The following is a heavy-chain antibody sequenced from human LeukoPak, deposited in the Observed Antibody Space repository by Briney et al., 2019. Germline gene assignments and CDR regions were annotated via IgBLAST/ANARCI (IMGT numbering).Heavy chain of an antibody. CDR3: ARSIVGATFGYFDY. V-gene: IGHV4-61*08. CDR2: IYYSGST. CDR1: GGSISSGGYY. D-gene: IGHD1-26*01. J-gene: IGHJ4*02. Sequence: SETLSLTCTVSGGSISSGGYYWSWIRQPPGKGLEWIGYIYYSGSTNYNPSLKSRVTISVDTSKNQFSLKLSSVTAADTAVYYCARSIVGATFGYFDYWGQGTLVTVSS.